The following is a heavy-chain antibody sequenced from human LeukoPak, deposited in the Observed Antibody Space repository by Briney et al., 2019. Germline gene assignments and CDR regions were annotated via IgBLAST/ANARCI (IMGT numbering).Heavy chain of an antibody. CDR2: ISSSSSYI. V-gene: IGHV3-21*01. J-gene: IGHJ4*02. CDR1: GFTFSSYS. D-gene: IGHD2-21*02. Sequence: PGGSLRLSCAASGFTFSSYSMNWVRQAPGKGLEWVSSISSSSSYIYYADSVKGRFTISRGNAKNSLYLQMNSLRAEDTAVYYCARALTYCGGDCYPFDYWGQGTLVTVSS. CDR3: ARALTYCGGDCYPFDY.